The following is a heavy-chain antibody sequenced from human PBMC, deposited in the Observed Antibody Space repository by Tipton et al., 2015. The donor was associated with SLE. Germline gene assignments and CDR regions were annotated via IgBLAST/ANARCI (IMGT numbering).Heavy chain of an antibody. D-gene: IGHD5-12*01. J-gene: IGHJ4*02. CDR2: IRSKAYRGAT. Sequence: SLRLSCTASGFTFGDYAMSWVRQAPGKGLEWVGFIRSKAYRGATEYAASVKGRFTISRDDSKSIAYLQMNSLKTEDTAVYYCTRGRGGYDFGYFDYWGQGTLVTVSS. V-gene: IGHV3-49*04. CDR1: GFTFGDYA. CDR3: TRGRGGYDFGYFDY.